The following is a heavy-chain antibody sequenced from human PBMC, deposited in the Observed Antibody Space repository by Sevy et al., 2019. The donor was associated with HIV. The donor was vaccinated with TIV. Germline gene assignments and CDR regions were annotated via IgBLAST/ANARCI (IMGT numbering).Heavy chain of an antibody. J-gene: IGHJ4*02. V-gene: IGHV3-49*03. D-gene: IGHD2-15*01. CDR1: GFNFGDYV. CDR2: IRSEAYGGTT. CDR3: SRVGHRIVEQPPGVPS. Sequence: SLRLSCAASGFNFGDYVMSWSRQAPGKGLEWVGFIRSEAYGGTTELAESVKDRFIISRDDSKSIAYLQMNSLKTEDTAMYYCSRVGHRIVEQPPGVPSWGQGTLVTVSS.